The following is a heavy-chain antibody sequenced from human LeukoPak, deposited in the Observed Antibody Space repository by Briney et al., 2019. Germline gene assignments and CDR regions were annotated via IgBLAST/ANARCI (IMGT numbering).Heavy chain of an antibody. Sequence: PSETLSLTCTVSGGSISSYYWSWIRQPPGKGLEWIGYIYYSGSTNYNPSLTSRVTISVDTSKNQFSLKLSSVTAADTAVYYCARGPRAYYYDSSVADGMDVWGQGTTVTVPS. D-gene: IGHD3-22*01. J-gene: IGHJ6*02. CDR2: IYYSGST. CDR1: GGSISSYY. V-gene: IGHV4-59*01. CDR3: ARGPRAYYYDSSVADGMDV.